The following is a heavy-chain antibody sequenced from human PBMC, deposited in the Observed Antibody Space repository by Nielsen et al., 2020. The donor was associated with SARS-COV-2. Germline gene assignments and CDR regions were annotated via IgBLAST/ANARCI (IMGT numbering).Heavy chain of an antibody. CDR3: ATEGI. J-gene: IGHJ4*02. V-gene: IGHV1-24*01. D-gene: IGHD2-15*01. Sequence: ASVKVSCKVPGDTLTQLSMHWVRQAPGKGLEWMGEFDPQDGETTYAQKFQGRITMTEDPSIDTAYLDLSSLSSDDTAVYYCATEGIWGQGTLVTVSS. CDR2: FDPQDGET. CDR1: GDTLTQLS.